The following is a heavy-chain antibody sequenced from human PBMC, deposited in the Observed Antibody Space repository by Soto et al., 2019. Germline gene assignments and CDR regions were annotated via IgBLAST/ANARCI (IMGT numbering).Heavy chain of an antibody. CDR3: TRAYDSSGPTGMAFDI. V-gene: IGHV3-49*04. D-gene: IGHD3-22*01. CDR1: GFTFGDYA. Sequence: GESLKISCTASGFTFGDYAMSWVRQAPGKGLEWVGFIRSKAYGGTTEYAASVKGRFTISRDDSKSIAYLQMNSLKTEDTAVYYCTRAYDSSGPTGMAFDIWGQGTMVTVSS. J-gene: IGHJ3*02. CDR2: IRSKAYGGTT.